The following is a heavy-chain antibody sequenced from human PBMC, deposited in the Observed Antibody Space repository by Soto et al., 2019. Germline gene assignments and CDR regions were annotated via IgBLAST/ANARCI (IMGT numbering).Heavy chain of an antibody. D-gene: IGHD3-22*01. CDR3: TTDSYITSIIVRFDY. J-gene: IGHJ4*01. CDR2: VKSKTDGGTT. Sequence: PGGSLRLSCAASGFTFSNAWINWVRQAPGKGLEWVGRVKSKTDGGTTDFAAPVKGRFAISRDDSKNMVYLEMNSLKSDVTGIYSCTTDSYITSIIVRFDYWGHGTLVTVSS. V-gene: IGHV3-15*07. CDR1: GFTFSNAW.